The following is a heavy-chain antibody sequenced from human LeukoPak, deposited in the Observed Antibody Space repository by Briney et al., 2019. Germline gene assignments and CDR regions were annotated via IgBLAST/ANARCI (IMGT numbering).Heavy chain of an antibody. CDR3: ARGTYYDYVWGSYRPSRSRFDP. CDR2: MYDREKT. CDR1: GGSISFGGYY. D-gene: IGHD3-16*02. V-gene: IGHV4-31*03. J-gene: IGHJ5*02. Sequence: PSQTLSLTCTVSGGSISFGGYYWSWIRQLPGKGLEWIGYMYDREKTDYNPSLRSRVIISLDTSKNQFSLKLSSVTAADTAVYYCARGTYYDYVWGSYRPSRSRFDPWGQGTLVTVSS.